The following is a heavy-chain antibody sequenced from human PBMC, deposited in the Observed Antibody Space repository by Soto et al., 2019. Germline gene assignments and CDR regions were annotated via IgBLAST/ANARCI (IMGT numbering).Heavy chain of an antibody. CDR1: GYTFTRYA. CDR2: INTGNGNT. CDR3: ARNVDYFDP. J-gene: IGHJ5*02. V-gene: IGHV1-3*04. Sequence: QVQLVQSGAGVKKPGASVKVSCKASGYTFTRYAMHWVRQAPGQGLEWMGWINTGNGNTHYSQKFQGRVTFTRDASATTAYMELSSLPSEDTAVYYCARNVDYFDPWGQGTLVTVAS. D-gene: IGHD4-17*01.